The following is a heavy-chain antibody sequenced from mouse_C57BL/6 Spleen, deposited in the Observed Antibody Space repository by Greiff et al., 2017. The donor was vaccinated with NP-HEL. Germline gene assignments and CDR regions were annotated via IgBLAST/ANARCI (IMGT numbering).Heavy chain of an antibody. J-gene: IGHJ4*01. CDR1: GYTFTSYW. CDR3: ATEGAYYAMDY. CDR2: IYPGSGST. Sequence: QVQLKQPGAELVKPGASVKMSCKASGYTFTSYWITWVKQRPGQGLEWIGDIYPGSGSTNYNEKFKSKATLTVDTSSSTAYMQLSSLTSEDSAVYYCATEGAYYAMDYWGQGTSVTVSS. V-gene: IGHV1-55*01.